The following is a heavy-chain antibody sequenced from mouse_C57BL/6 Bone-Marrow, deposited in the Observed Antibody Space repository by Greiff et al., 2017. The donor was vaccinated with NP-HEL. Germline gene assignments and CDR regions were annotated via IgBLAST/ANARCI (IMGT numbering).Heavy chain of an antibody. CDR3: ALYSNEMNY. CDR1: GYTFTSYW. D-gene: IGHD2-5*01. V-gene: IGHV1-61*01. Sequence: VQLQQPGAELVRPGSSVKLSCKASGYTFTSYWMDWVKQRPGQGLEWIGNIYPSDSETHYNQKFKDKATLTVDKSSSTAYMQLSSLTSEDSAVYYCALYSNEMNYWGQGTSVTVSS. CDR2: IYPSDSET. J-gene: IGHJ4*01.